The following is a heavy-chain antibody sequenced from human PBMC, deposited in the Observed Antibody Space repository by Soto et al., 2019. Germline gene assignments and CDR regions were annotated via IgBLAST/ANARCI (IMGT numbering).Heavy chain of an antibody. Sequence: ESLKISCKGSGYSFTSYWIICVRQMPGKGLEWMGRIDPSDSYTNYSPSFQGHVTISADKSISTAYLQWSSLKASDTAMYYCARSTVVYYYGMDVWGLGTTVTVSS. CDR1: GYSFTSYW. V-gene: IGHV5-10-1*01. CDR3: ARSTVVYYYGMDV. CDR2: IDPSDSYT. D-gene: IGHD3-16*02. J-gene: IGHJ6*02.